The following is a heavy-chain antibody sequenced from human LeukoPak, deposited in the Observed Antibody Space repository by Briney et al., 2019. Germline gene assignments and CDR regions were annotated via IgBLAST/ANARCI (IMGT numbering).Heavy chain of an antibody. CDR1: GGSISSYY. CDR2: IYYSGST. Sequence: PSETLSLTCTVSGGSISSYYWSWIRQPPGKGLEWIGYIYYSGSTNYNPSLKSRVTISVDTSKNQFSLKLSSVTAADTAVYYCARASVLLWFGELSGPWFDPWGQGTLVTVSS. J-gene: IGHJ5*02. V-gene: IGHV4-59*01. CDR3: ARASVLLWFGELSGPWFDP. D-gene: IGHD3-10*01.